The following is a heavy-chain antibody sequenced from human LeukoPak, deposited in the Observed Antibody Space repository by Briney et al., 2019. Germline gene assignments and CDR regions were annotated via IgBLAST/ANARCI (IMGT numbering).Heavy chain of an antibody. CDR3: ARSVKATTYYDILTGYSNLYGMDV. V-gene: IGHV1-2*06. J-gene: IGHJ6*02. D-gene: IGHD3-9*01. Sequence: ASVTVSCKASGYTFTGYYMHWVRQAPGQGLEWMGRINPNSGGTNYAQKFQGRVTMTRDTSISTAYMELSSLRSEDTAVYYCARSVKATTYYDILTGYSNLYGMDVWAKGPRSPSP. CDR1: GYTFTGYY. CDR2: INPNSGGT.